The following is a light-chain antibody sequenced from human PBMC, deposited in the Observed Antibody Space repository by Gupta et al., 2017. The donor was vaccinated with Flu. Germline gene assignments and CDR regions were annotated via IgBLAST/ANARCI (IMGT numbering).Light chain of an antibody. CDR2: GNS. CDR1: SSNIGAGYD. V-gene: IGLV1-40*01. Sequence: QSVLTQPPSVSGAPGQRVTISCTGSSSNIGAGYDVHWYQQLPGTAPKLLIYGNSNRPSGVPDRVSGSKSGNSASLAITGLQAEDEADDYCQSYDSSLRMGCGGGTKL. CDR3: QSYDSSLRMG. J-gene: IGLJ2*01.